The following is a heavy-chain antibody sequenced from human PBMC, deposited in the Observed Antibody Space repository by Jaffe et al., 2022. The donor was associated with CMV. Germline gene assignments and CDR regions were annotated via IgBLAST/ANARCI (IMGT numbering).Heavy chain of an antibody. CDR1: GFTFSSYE. CDR3: ARDNDRYGEPHFDL. D-gene: IGHD5-18*01. J-gene: IGHJ4*02. CDR2: ISTSGSPK. V-gene: IGHV3-48*03. Sequence: EVQLVESGGDLAQPGGSLRLSCAASGFTFSSYEMNWVRQAPGKGLEWVAYISTSGSPKYYADSVKGRFTISRDNAKNSLYLQMSSLRAEDTAVYYCARDNDRYGEPHFDLWGQGTLVTVSS.